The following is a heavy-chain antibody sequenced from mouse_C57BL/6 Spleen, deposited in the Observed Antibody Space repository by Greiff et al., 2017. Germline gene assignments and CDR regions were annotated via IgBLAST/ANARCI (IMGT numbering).Heavy chain of an antibody. J-gene: IGHJ2*01. D-gene: IGHD1-1*01. CDR1: GYAFSSYW. Sequence: VQLQQSGAELVKPGASVKISCKASGYAFSSYWMNWVKQRPGKGLEWIGQIYPGDGDTNYNGKFKGKATLTEDKSSSTAYMQLSSLTSEDSAVYCCAGGEDTTVVASDYWGQGTTLTVSS. V-gene: IGHV1-80*01. CDR3: AGGEDTTVVASDY. CDR2: IYPGDGDT.